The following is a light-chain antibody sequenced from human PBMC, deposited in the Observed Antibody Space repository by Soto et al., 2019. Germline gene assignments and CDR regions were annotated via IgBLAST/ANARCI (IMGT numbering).Light chain of an antibody. CDR1: SSDVGRYDC. V-gene: IGLV2-11*01. J-gene: IGLJ1*01. CDR3: CSFAGSYSYV. Sequence: QSALTQPRSVSASPGQSVTISCTGTSSDVGRYDCVSWYQQHPGKAPKLIVYDVTERPSGVPDRFSGSKSGNTASLTISGLQAEDEADYSCCSFAGSYSYVFGSGTKVTVL. CDR2: DVT.